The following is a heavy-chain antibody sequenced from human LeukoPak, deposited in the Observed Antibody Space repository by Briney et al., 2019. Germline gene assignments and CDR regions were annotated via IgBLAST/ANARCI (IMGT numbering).Heavy chain of an antibody. V-gene: IGHV4-39*01. D-gene: IGHD4-17*01. CDR2: IYYSGST. Sequence: SETLSLTCTVSGGSISSSSYYWGWIRQPPGKGLEWIGSIYYSGSTYYNPSLKSRVTISVDTSKNQFSLKLSSVTAADTAVYYCARHGDYPHYYYYYMDVWGKGTTVTASS. CDR3: ARHGDYPHYYYYYMDV. J-gene: IGHJ6*03. CDR1: GGSISSSSYY.